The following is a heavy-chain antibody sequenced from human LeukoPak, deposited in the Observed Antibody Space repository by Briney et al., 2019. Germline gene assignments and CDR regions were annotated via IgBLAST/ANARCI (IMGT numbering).Heavy chain of an antibody. D-gene: IGHD3-9*01. J-gene: IGHJ4*02. Sequence: GGSPRLSCAASGFTFSSYGMHWVRQAPGKGLEWVAFIRYDGSNKYYADSVKGRFTISRDNPKNTLYLQMNSLRAEDTAVYYCASRRYYDILTGTDYWGQGTLVTVSS. CDR3: ASRRYYDILTGTDY. V-gene: IGHV3-30*02. CDR1: GFTFSSYG. CDR2: IRYDGSNK.